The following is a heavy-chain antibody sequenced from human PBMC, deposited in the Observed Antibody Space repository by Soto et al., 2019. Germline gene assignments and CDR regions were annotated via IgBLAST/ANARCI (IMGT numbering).Heavy chain of an antibody. D-gene: IGHD6-19*01. Sequence: QVQLVQSGAEVKKPGASVKVSCKASGYTFTSYAMHWVRQAPGQRLEWMGWINAGNGNTKYSQKFQGRVTITRDTSASTAYMELSSVRSEDTAVYYCARGIAVDLYYFDYWGQGTLVTVSS. CDR2: INAGNGNT. V-gene: IGHV1-3*01. CDR3: ARGIAVDLYYFDY. CDR1: GYTFTSYA. J-gene: IGHJ4*02.